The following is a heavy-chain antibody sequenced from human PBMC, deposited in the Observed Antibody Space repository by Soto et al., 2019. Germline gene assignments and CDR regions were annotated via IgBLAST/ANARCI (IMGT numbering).Heavy chain of an antibody. CDR1: GFTFSSYA. D-gene: IGHD3-22*01. J-gene: IGHJ4*02. CDR3: AKDRGTYYYDSSGYLDY. V-gene: IGHV3-23*01. CDR2: ISGSGGSK. Sequence: GGSLRLSCAASGFTFSSYAMSWVRQAPGKGLEWVSAISGSGGSKYYADSVKGRFTISRDNSKNTLYLQMNSLRAEDTAVYYCAKDRGTYYYDSSGYLDYWGQGTLVTVSS.